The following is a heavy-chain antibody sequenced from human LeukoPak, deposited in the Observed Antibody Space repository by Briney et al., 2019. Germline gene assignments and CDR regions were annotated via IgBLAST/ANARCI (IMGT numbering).Heavy chain of an antibody. CDR1: GYTLTELS. CDR2: FDPEDGKT. V-gene: IGHV1-24*01. Sequence: GASVKVSCKVSGYTLTELSMFWVRHAPRKGLEWMGSFDPEDGKTVYAQKFQGRVTMTEDTSTDTAYMELSSLRSEDTAVYYCATGYLVTAGLMDVWGQGTTVTVSS. D-gene: IGHD6-13*01. J-gene: IGHJ6*02. CDR3: ATGYLVTAGLMDV.